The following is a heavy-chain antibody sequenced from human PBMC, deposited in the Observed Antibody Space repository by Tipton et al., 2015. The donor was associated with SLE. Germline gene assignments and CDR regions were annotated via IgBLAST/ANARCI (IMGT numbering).Heavy chain of an antibody. CDR1: GGSISSGGYY. J-gene: IGHJ6*03. CDR2: IHHRGTT. Sequence: TLSLTCTVSGGSISSGGYYWTWIRQPPGMGLEWIGEIHHRGTTNYNPSLKSRVTISVDKSKSQFSLRLTSVTAADTAIYYCARLRYVGVRGAIPYYYYMYVWGKGTTVTVSS. CDR3: ARLRYVGVRGAIPYYYYMYV. V-gene: IGHV4-61*08. D-gene: IGHD3-10*01.